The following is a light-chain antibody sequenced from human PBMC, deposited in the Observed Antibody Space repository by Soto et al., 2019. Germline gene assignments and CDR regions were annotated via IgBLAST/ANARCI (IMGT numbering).Light chain of an antibody. CDR1: QSVRSN. CDR2: DAS. CDR3: QQCDSWPGK. Sequence: EILMTQSPASRSVSPGETATLAYHARQSVRSNLAWYQQKPGQAPWLLIYDASTRATSVPVRFSRSGSGTEFTLTIRSLQSEDFAVYYCQQCDSWPGKVGQGTKVDIK. V-gene: IGKV3-15*01. J-gene: IGKJ1*01.